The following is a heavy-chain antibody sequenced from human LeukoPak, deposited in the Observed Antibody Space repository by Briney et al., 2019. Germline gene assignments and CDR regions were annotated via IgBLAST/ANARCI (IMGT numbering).Heavy chain of an antibody. J-gene: IGHJ4*02. CDR3: AREKFLEWYAVAGTFGYFDY. CDR2: IKQDGSEK. Sequence: GGSLRLSCAASGFTFSSYWMSWVRQAPGKGLEWVANIKQDGSEKYYVDSVKGRFTTSRDNAKNSLYLQMNSLRAEDTAVYYCAREKFLEWYAVAGTFGYFDYWGQGTLVTVSS. V-gene: IGHV3-7*03. D-gene: IGHD6-19*01. CDR1: GFTFSSYW.